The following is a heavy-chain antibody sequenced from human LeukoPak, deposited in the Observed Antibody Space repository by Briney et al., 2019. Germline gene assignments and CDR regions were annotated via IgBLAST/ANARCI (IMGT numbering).Heavy chain of an antibody. CDR2: INPNSGGT. V-gene: IGHV1-2*02. CDR3: ARELRVIVVVPAASGYVFDP. J-gene: IGHJ5*02. CDR1: GGTFSSYA. D-gene: IGHD2-2*01. Sequence: ASVKVSCKASGGTFSSYAISWVRQAPGQGLEWMGWINPNSGGTNYAQKFQGRVTMTRDTSISTAYMELSRLRSDDTAVYYCARELRVIVVVPAASGYVFDPWGQGTLVTVSS.